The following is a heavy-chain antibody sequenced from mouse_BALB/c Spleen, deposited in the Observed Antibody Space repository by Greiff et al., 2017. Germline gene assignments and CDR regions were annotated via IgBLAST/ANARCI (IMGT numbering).Heavy chain of an antibody. Sequence: QVQLQQSGPELVRPGVSAKISCKGSGYTFTDYAMHWVKQSHAKSLEWIGVISTYSGNTNYNQKFKGKATMTVDKSSSTAYMELARLTSEDSAIYYCARQTPRWYFDVWGAGTTVTVSS. J-gene: IGHJ1*01. CDR2: ISTYSGNT. CDR1: GYTFTDYA. V-gene: IGHV1-67*01. CDR3: ARQTPRWYFDV.